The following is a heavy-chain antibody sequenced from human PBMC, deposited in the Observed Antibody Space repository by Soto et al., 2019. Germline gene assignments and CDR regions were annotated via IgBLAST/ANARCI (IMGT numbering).Heavy chain of an antibody. J-gene: IGHJ4*02. CDR2: FESGGSI. CDR3: ARAGVTPHFFDY. CDR1: GFSVRTNY. D-gene: IGHD2-21*02. Sequence: GGSLRLSCAASGFSVRTNYMSWVRQAPGKGLEWVSVFESGGSIYYADSVKGRFIISRDYAKNTVYLQMNSLRADDTAVYYCARAGVTPHFFDYWGQGTLVTVSS. V-gene: IGHV3-53*01.